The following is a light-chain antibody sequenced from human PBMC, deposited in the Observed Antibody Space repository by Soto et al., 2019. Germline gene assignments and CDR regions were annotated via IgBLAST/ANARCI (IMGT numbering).Light chain of an antibody. CDR1: QSVSSY. V-gene: IGKV3-11*01. CDR3: QQRSKWWT. Sequence: PGERATLSCRASQSVSSYLALYQQKPGQAPRLLIYDASNMATGIPARFSGSGSGTDFTLTISSLEPEDFAVYYCQQRSKWWTFGQGTKVDIK. J-gene: IGKJ1*01. CDR2: DAS.